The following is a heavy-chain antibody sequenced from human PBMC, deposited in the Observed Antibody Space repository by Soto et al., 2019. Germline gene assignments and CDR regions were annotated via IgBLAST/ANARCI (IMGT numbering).Heavy chain of an antibody. CDR1: GYSFTSYG. V-gene: IGHV1-18*04. D-gene: IGHD3-22*01. CDR3: ARHRFNYYDDTVYYYFDY. J-gene: IGHJ4*02. Sequence: GASVKVSCKASGYSFTSYGISWVRQAPGQGPEWMGWISGHNGNTNHPQSLQGRVTMTTDTSRNTAYMELRSLRSDDTAVYYCARHRFNYYDDTVYYYFDYWGQGTLVNVS. CDR2: ISGHNGNT.